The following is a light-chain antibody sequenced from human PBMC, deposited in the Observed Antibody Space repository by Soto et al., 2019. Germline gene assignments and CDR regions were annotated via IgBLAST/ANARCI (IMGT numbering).Light chain of an antibody. J-gene: IGKJ1*01. Sequence: IQMTQSPSSLSASVGDRVTLTCRASQGIRNDLGWYQQKPGKAPKVLIYGASNLQSGVPPRFSGSGSGTDFTLAISSLQPEDSATYYCLQDINYPWTFGQGTKVDIK. CDR3: LQDINYPWT. CDR1: QGIRND. CDR2: GAS. V-gene: IGKV1-6*01.